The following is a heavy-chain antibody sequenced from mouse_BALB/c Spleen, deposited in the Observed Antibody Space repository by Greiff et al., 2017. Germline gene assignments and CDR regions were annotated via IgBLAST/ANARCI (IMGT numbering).Heavy chain of an antibody. CDR3: ARYRINLYAMDY. CDR1: GYSFTGYY. CDR2: INPYNGAT. V-gene: IGHV1-31*01. D-gene: IGHD1-2*01. Sequence: EVQLQQSGPELVKPGASVKISCKASGYSFTGYYMHWVKQSHVKSLEWIGRINPYNGATSYNQNFKDKASLTVDKSSSTAYMELHSLTSEDSAVYYCARYRINLYAMDYWGQGTSVTVSS. J-gene: IGHJ4*01.